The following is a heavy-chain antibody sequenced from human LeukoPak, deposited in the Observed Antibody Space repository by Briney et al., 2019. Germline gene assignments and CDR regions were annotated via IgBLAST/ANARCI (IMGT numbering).Heavy chain of an antibody. V-gene: IGHV3-23*01. CDR3: AQGRLGYSYGAFDH. CDR2: ISGSGGST. Sequence: GGSPRLSCAASGFTLSNYAMSWVRQAPGKGLEWVSVISGSGGSTNFADSVKGRFTSSRDNSKNTLYLQMHSLRVEDTAVYYCAQGRLGYSYGAFDHWGQGTLVTVSS. D-gene: IGHD5-18*01. J-gene: IGHJ4*02. CDR1: GFTLSNYA.